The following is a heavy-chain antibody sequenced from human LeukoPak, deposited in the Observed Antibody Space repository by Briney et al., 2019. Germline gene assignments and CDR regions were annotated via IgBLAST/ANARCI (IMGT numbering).Heavy chain of an antibody. CDR2: IWYDGSNK. V-gene: IGHV3-33*01. CDR3: ARDYLFYYDTSNLDR. D-gene: IGHD3-22*01. J-gene: IGHJ5*02. Sequence: PGGSLRLSCAASGFTFSSYGMHWVRQAPGKGLEWVAVIWYDGSNKYYADSVKGRFTISRDNSKNTLYLQMNSLRAEDTAVYYCARDYLFYYDTSNLDRWGQGTLVTVSS. CDR1: GFTFSSYG.